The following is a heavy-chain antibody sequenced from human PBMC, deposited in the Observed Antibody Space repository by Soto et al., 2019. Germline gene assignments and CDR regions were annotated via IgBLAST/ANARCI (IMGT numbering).Heavy chain of an antibody. CDR1: GFSLSTSGVG. CDR2: IYWDDDT. V-gene: IGHV2-5*02. Sequence: QITLKEAGPTLVKPTQTLTLTCTFSGFSLSTSGVGVGWIRQPPGTALECLALIYWDDDTRYSPSLKSRLTITKDTSKNPVVLTMPNMDPVDTATDYCAHRLVLEGGGADGLISYWGQGTLVTVSS. J-gene: IGHJ4*02. CDR3: AHRLVLEGGGADGLISY. D-gene: IGHD3-16*01.